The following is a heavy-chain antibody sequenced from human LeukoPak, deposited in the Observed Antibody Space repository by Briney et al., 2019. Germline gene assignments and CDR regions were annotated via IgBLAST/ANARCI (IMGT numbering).Heavy chain of an antibody. J-gene: IGHJ3*02. D-gene: IGHD1-20*01. CDR1: GYTFTSYY. CDR2: INPSGGST. V-gene: IGHV1-46*01. CDR3: ARSKYNWNDVSAFDI. Sequence: ASVKVSCXASGYTFTSYYMHWVRQAPGQGLEWMGIINPSGGSTSYAQKFQGRVTMTRDTSTSTVYMELSSLRSEDTAVYYCARSKYNWNDVSAFDIWGQGTMVTVSS.